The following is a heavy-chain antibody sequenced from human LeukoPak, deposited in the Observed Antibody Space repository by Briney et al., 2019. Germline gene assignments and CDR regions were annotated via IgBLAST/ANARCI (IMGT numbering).Heavy chain of an antibody. J-gene: IGHJ5*02. V-gene: IGHV1-2*02. CDR2: INPNSGGT. CDR3: ARANVVVPAAQEPDNWFDP. D-gene: IGHD2-2*01. CDR1: GYTFTGYY. Sequence: ASVKVSCKASGYTFTGYYMHWVRQAPGQGLEWMGWINPNSGGTNYAQKFQGRVTMTRDTSNSTAYMELSRLRSDDTAVYYCARANVVVPAAQEPDNWFDPWGQGTLVTVSS.